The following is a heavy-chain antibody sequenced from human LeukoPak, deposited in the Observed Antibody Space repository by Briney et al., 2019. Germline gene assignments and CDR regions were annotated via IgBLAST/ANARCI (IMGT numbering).Heavy chain of an antibody. V-gene: IGHV3-33*01. D-gene: IGHD6-13*01. CDR2: IWYDGNSK. J-gene: IGHJ4*02. CDR3: ARAGYSSSWYADS. Sequence: PGGSLRLSCAASGFTFTSYGMHWVRQAPGKGLEWVAVIWYDGNSKYYADSVKGRFTISRDNSKNTLYLQMNSLRAEDTAVYYCARAGYSSSWYADSWGQGTLVTVSS. CDR1: GFTFTSYG.